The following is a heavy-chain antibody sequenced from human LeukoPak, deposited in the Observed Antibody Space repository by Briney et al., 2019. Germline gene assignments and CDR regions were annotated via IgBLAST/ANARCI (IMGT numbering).Heavy chain of an antibody. CDR3: ARARGYSYGSYYYGMGV. D-gene: IGHD5-18*01. CDR1: GSTFSSYA. CDR2: INHSGST. J-gene: IGHJ6*02. V-gene: IGHV4-34*01. Sequence: AGGSLRLSCAASGSTFSSYAMSWVRQAPGKGLEWIGEINHSGSTNYNPSLKSRVTISVDTSKNQFSLKLSSVTAADTAVYYCARARGYSYGSYYYGMGVWGQGTTVTVSS.